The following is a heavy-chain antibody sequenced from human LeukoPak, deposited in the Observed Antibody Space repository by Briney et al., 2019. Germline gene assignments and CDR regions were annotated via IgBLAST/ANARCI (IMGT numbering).Heavy chain of an antibody. V-gene: IGHV4-59*08. CDR1: NASISSYY. D-gene: IGHD2-21*01. Sequence: SETLSLTCSVSNASISSYYWSWIRQSPGNGREWIGYISYSGSTNYHPSLKSRVTISVDTSKNQFSLKLSSVTDADTSVYSCARHWGSCHGGGDGCYTFDYWGQGTLVTVSS. CDR3: ARHWGSCHGGGDGCYTFDY. CDR2: ISYSGST. J-gene: IGHJ4*02.